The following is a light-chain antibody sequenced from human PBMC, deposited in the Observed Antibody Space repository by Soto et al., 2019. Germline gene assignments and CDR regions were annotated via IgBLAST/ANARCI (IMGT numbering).Light chain of an antibody. CDR1: QSVSSSY. CDR2: DAS. Sequence: EIVLTQSPSTLSLSAGERATLSCWASQSVSSSYLAWYQQKPGLAPRLLIYDASSRATGIPDRFSGSGSGTDFTLTISRLEPQDFAVYYCQQYNHWPPVTFGQGTKVDIK. CDR3: QQYNHWPPVT. V-gene: IGKV3D-20*01. J-gene: IGKJ1*01.